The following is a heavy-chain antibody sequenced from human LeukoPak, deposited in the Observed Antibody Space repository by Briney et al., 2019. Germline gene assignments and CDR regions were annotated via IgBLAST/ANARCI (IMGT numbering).Heavy chain of an antibody. CDR3: AREGGGPRWLDL. CDR2: INTSGNS. V-gene: IGHV4-4*07. CDR1: GGSISSYY. Sequence: PSETLSLTCTVSGGSISSYYWSWIRQPAGKGLEWIGRINTSGNSNYNPSLRRGGTISVDTSKNQFSLNLSSVTPADTAVYYCAREGGGPRWLDLWGQGTLVTVSS. D-gene: IGHD6-25*01. J-gene: IGHJ5*02.